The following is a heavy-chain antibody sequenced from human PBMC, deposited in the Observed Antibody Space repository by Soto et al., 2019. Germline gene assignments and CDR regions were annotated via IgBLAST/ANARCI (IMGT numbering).Heavy chain of an antibody. CDR2: IIPIFGTA. CDR1: GGTFSSYA. CDR3: ARDYVRQQWLVLNAAYYYYGMDV. J-gene: IGHJ6*02. Sequence: SVKVSCKASGGTFSSYAISWVRQAPGQGLEWMGGIIPIFGTANYAQKFQGSVMITADESSSTAYLELISLRSEDTAVYYCARDYVRQQWLVLNAAYYYYGMDVWGQRTTVTVSS. D-gene: IGHD6-19*01. V-gene: IGHV1-69*13.